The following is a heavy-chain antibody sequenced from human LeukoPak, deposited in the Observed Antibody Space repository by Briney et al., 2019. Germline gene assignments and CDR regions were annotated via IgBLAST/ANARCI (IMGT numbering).Heavy chain of an antibody. CDR1: GFTFSSYG. CDR2: IWYDGSNK. Sequence: GGSLRLSCAASGFTFSSYGMHWVRQAPGKGLEWVAVIWYDGSNKYYADSVKGRFTSSTDNSKNTLYLQMNSLRADDTAVYYCAREYATTYYYDSSGYQDNWFDPWGQGPMVTVTS. V-gene: IGHV3-33*01. D-gene: IGHD3-22*01. CDR3: AREYATTYYYDSSGYQDNWFDP. J-gene: IGHJ5*02.